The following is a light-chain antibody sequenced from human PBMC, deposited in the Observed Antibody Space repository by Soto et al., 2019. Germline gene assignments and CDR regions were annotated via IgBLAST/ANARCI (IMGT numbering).Light chain of an antibody. CDR2: GTS. CDR3: QQYNDWPPLT. CDR1: QSVSSSY. Sequence: VLTQSTGTLSLSPGERATLSCRASQSVSSSYLAWYQQKPGQAPRLLIYGTSTRATGVPARFSGSGSGTEFTLTISNLQSEDFAVYYCQQYNDWPPLTFGGGTKVDIK. V-gene: IGKV3-15*01. J-gene: IGKJ4*01.